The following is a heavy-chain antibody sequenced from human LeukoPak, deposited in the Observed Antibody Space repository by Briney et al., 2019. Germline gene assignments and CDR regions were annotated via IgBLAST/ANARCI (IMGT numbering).Heavy chain of an antibody. CDR3: ARLPGYSHGYEDYYYGMDV. CDR1: GGSISSSSYY. J-gene: IGHJ6*02. Sequence: ASETLSLTCTVSGGSISSSSYYWGWIRQPPGKGLEWIGSIYYSGSTYYNPSLKSRVTISVDTSKNQFSLKLSSVTAADTAVYYCARLPGYSHGYEDYYYGMDVWGQGTTVTVSS. D-gene: IGHD5-18*01. CDR2: IYYSGST. V-gene: IGHV4-39*01.